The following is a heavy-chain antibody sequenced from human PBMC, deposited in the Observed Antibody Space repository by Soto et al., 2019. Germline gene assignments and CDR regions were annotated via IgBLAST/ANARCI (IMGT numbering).Heavy chain of an antibody. CDR3: AREKTPMSPHYFYYGMDV. J-gene: IGHJ6*02. Sequence: PSETLSLTCAVSGYSISSSNWWGWIRQPPGKGLEWIGYVYSGGGTNYSPSFMGRVTISVDTTDNQFSLKLNSVTAADTAVYYCAREKTPMSPHYFYYGMDVWGQGTTVTVSS. CDR2: VYSGGGT. D-gene: IGHD3-9*01. V-gene: IGHV4-28*03. CDR1: GYSISSSNW.